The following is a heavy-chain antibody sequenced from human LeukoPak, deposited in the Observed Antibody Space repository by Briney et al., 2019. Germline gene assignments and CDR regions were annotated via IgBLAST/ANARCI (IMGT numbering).Heavy chain of an antibody. CDR3: ARVGYSSSWSPSDY. CDR2: ISYDGNIQ. V-gene: IGHV3-30*04. CDR1: GFTSSNYA. D-gene: IGHD6-13*01. Sequence: GRSLRLSCTASGFTSSNYAMHWVRQAPGQGLEWVAIISYDGNIQEYADSVKGRFTISRDNAKNSLYLQMNSLRAEDTAVYYCARVGYSSSWSPSDYWGQGALVTVSS. J-gene: IGHJ4*02.